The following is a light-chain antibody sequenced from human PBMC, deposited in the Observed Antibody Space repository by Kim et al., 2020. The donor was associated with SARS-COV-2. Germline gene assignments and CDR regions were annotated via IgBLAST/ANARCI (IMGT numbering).Light chain of an antibody. J-gene: IGLJ3*02. CDR2: YDT. Sequence: SYELTQPPSVSVAPGKTATFTCGGDNFRDNTVHWYQQKPGRAPVVVIFYDTDRPSGIPERFSGSTSGNTATLTITEVEAGDEADYYCQVWDGSTNHWVFGGGTQLTVL. CDR1: NFRDNT. CDR3: QVWDGSTNHWV. V-gene: IGLV3-21*04.